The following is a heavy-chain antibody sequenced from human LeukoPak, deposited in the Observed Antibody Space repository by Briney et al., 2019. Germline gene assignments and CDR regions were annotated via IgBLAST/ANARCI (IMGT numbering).Heavy chain of an antibody. CDR3: AKDSGGRNVVWGAFDI. D-gene: IGHD2-2*01. CDR2: ISYDGSDK. CDR1: GFTFSCYG. Sequence: GRSLRLSCAASGFTFSCYGIHWVRQAPGKGLEWVAVISYDGSDKFYADSVKGRFTISRDNSKNTLYLQMNSLRAEDTAVYYCAKDSGGRNVVWGAFDIWGQGTMVTVSS. V-gene: IGHV3-30*18. J-gene: IGHJ3*02.